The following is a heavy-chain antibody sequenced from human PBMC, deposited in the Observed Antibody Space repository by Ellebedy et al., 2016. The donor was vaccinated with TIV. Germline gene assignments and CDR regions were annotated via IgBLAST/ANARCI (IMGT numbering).Heavy chain of an antibody. CDR2: IHPRDSYT. CDR1: GYSFTPYW. J-gene: IGHJ5*02. Sequence: PGGSLRLSCQAFGYSFTPYWIGWVRQLPGKGLEWMGLIHPRDSYTRYSPSFQGQVTTSADKSINTAYLEWSSLKASDTAMYYCARRIGGGERTLDLWGQGTQVSVSS. V-gene: IGHV5-51*01. D-gene: IGHD3-10*01. CDR3: ARRIGGGERTLDL.